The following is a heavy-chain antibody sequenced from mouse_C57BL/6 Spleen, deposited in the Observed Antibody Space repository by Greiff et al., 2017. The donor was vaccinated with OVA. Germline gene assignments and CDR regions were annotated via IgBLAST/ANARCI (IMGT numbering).Heavy chain of an antibody. CDR1: GFTFSSYA. V-gene: IGHV5-4*01. Sequence: EVQVVESGGGLVKPGGSLKLSCAASGFTFSSYAMSWVRQTPEKRLEWVATISDGGSYTYYPDNVKGRFTISRDNAKNNLYLQMSHLKSEDTAMYYCARDGRLRRENYFDYWGQGTTLTVSS. D-gene: IGHD2-4*01. CDR2: ISDGGSYT. CDR3: ARDGRLRRENYFDY. J-gene: IGHJ2*01.